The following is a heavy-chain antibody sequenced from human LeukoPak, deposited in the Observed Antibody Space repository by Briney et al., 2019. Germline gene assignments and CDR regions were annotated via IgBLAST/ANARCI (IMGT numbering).Heavy chain of an antibody. CDR2: IKQDGSEK. CDR3: AEMAGSGYGTDY. J-gene: IGHJ4*02. Sequence: GGSLRLSCAASGFTFSSYWMSWVRQAPGKGLEWVANIKQDGSEKYYADSVKGRFTISRDNSKNTLYLQMNSLRAEDTAVYYCAEMAGSGYGTDYWGQGTLVTVSS. D-gene: IGHD3-22*01. CDR1: GFTFSSYW. V-gene: IGHV3-7*01.